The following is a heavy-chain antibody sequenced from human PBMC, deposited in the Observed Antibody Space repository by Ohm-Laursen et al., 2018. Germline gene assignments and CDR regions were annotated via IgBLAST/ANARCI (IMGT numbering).Heavy chain of an antibody. V-gene: IGHV3-23*01. CDR3: IRDAFDI. J-gene: IGHJ3*02. Sequence: SLRLSCAASGFTFTNYAMTWVRQSPGKGLEWISTTGTETGTTYYAESVKGRFTVSRDTSRSTLYLQLNSLRAEDTALYYCIRDAFDIWGQGTMVTVSS. CDR1: GFTFTNYA. CDR2: TGTETGTT.